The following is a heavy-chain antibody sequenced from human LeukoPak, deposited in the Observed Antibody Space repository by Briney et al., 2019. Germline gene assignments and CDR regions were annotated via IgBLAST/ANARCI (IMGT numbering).Heavy chain of an antibody. Sequence: GASVKVSCKASGYTFTSYYIHWGRQAPEQGLEWMGIINPSGGSTSYAQKFQGRVTMTRDMSTSTVYMELSSLRSEDTALYYCAREEVAAAGTGNWFDPWGQGTLVTVSS. J-gene: IGHJ5*02. D-gene: IGHD6-13*01. CDR3: AREEVAAAGTGNWFDP. V-gene: IGHV1-46*01. CDR1: GYTFTSYY. CDR2: INPSGGST.